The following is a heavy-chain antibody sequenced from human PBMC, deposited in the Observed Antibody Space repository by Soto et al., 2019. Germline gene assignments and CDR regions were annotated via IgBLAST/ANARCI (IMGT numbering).Heavy chain of an antibody. D-gene: IGHD3-3*01. CDR2: IKSKTDGGTT. J-gene: IGHJ6*03. Sequence: ESGGGLVKPGGSLRLSCAASGFTFSNAWMSWVRQAPGKGLEWVGRIKSKTDGGTTDYAAPVKGRFTISRDDSKNTLYLQMNSLKTEDTAVYYCTTAGYYDYAYYYYMDVWGKGTTVTVSS. CDR3: TTAGYYDYAYYYYMDV. V-gene: IGHV3-15*01. CDR1: GFTFSNAW.